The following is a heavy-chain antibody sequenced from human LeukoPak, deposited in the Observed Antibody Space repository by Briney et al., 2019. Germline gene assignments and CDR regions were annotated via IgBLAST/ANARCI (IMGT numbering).Heavy chain of an antibody. CDR3: ARVISSGWYGSGRSFDP. CDR2: MNPNSGNT. D-gene: IGHD6-19*01. V-gene: IGHV1-8*03. J-gene: IGHJ5*02. CDR1: GYTFTRYD. Sequence: ASVKVSCKASGYTFTRYDINWVRQATGQGLEWMGWMNPNSGNTGYAQKFQGRVTITRNTSISTAYMELSSLRSEDTAVYYCARVISSGWYGSGRSFDPWGQGTLVTVSS.